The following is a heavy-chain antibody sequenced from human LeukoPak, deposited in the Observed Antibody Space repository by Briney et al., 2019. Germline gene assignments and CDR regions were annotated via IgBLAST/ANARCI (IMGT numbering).Heavy chain of an antibody. CDR3: ARGRRVSYYDFWSGYYGAFDI. V-gene: IGHV4-34*01. J-gene: IGHJ3*02. Sequence: SETLSFTCAVYGGSFSGYYWSWIRQPPGKGLEWIGEINHSGSTNYNPSLKSRVTISVDTSKNQFSLKLSSVTAADTAVYYCARGRRVSYYDFWSGYYGAFDIWGQGTMVTVSS. CDR1: GGSFSGYY. D-gene: IGHD3-3*01. CDR2: INHSGST.